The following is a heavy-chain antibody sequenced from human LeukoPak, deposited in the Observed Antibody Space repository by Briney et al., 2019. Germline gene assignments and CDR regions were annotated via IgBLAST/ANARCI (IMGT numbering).Heavy chain of an antibody. J-gene: IGHJ4*02. Sequence: ASVKVSCKASGYTFTDYYIHWVRQAPGQGLEWMGWINPNSGATVYSQNFQGRVTMTRDTSISTTYMDLSTLRSDDTALYYCTREDYWGQGTQVTVSS. CDR3: TREDY. CDR2: INPNSGAT. CDR1: GYTFTDYY. V-gene: IGHV1-2*02.